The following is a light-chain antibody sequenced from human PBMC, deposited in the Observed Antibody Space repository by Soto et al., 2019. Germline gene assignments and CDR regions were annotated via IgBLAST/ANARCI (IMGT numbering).Light chain of an antibody. CDR1: QSVSSDY. J-gene: IGKJ5*01. Sequence: EIVLTQSPGTQSLSPGDTATLSCRASQSVSSDYLAWYQQRPGQAPRLLIFGASSRATDIPDRFSGSWSGADFTLTISRLEPEDFAVYYCQQYGSSPRTFGQGTRLEI. CDR3: QQYGSSPRT. CDR2: GAS. V-gene: IGKV3-20*01.